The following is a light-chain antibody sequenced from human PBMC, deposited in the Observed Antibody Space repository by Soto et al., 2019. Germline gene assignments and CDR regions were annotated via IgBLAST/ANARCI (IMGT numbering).Light chain of an antibody. J-gene: IGLJ1*01. Sequence: QSVLTQPPSVSGSPGQSVTISCTGTSSDVGSSNGVSWYQQPPGTAPKLMIYDVSNRPSGVPDRFSGSKSGNTTSLTISGLQAEDEADYYCSSYTSTSTYVFGTGTKVTVL. CDR2: DVS. CDR1: SSDVGSSNG. CDR3: SSYTSTSTYV. V-gene: IGLV2-18*02.